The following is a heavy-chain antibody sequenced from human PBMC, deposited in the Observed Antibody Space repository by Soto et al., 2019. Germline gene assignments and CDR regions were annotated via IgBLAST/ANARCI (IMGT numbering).Heavy chain of an antibody. D-gene: IGHD3-16*01. CDR1: GFTFSSYS. J-gene: IGHJ3*02. Sequence: LGGSLRLSCAASGFTFSSYSMNWVRQAPGKGLEWVSYISSSSSTIYYADSVKGRFTISRDNAKNSLYLQMNSLRAEDTAVYYCARAWGSQSYDYIWGGGVAFDIWGQGTMVTVSS. CDR3: ARAWGSQSYDYIWGGGVAFDI. CDR2: ISSSSSTI. V-gene: IGHV3-48*01.